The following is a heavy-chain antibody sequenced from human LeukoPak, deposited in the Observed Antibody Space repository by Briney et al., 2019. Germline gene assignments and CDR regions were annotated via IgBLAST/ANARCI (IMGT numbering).Heavy chain of an antibody. V-gene: IGHV3-20*04. Sequence: GGSLRLSCAASGFIFNNYGLIWVRQAPGKGLEWVSGLSWNGASSDYSDSVKGRFTISRDSAKNSLHLQMNSLRAEDTALYFCAKAGTYYRDGSGNGYYNYFENWGQGTPVTVSS. CDR2: LSWNGASS. CDR1: GFIFNNYG. J-gene: IGHJ4*02. CDR3: AKAGTYYRDGSGNGYYNYFEN. D-gene: IGHD3-22*01.